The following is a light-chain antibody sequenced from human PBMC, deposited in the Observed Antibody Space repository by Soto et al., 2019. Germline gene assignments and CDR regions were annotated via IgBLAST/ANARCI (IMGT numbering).Light chain of an antibody. J-gene: IGKJ1*01. CDR2: AAS. V-gene: IGKV1-39*01. CDR3: QQSYSSPPT. CDR1: QSISNH. Sequence: IQLPQPPSSLSASVGARVIITCRASQSISNHLNWYQQKPGKAPKLLIFAASSLQSGVPSRFSGSRSGPDFTLTISSLQPEDFATYYCQQSYSSPPTFGQGTKVDIK.